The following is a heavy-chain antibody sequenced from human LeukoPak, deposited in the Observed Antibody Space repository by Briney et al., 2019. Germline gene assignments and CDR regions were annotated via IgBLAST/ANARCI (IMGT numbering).Heavy chain of an antibody. CDR3: ARDRAGFDY. Sequence: SETLSLTCTVSGGSISSSSYYWGWIRQPPGKGLEWIGSIYFSGSTFYNPSLKSRLTISVDTSKNQFSLKLSSVTAADTAVYYCARDRAGFDYWGQGTLVTVSS. CDR1: GGSISSSSYY. CDR2: IYFSGST. J-gene: IGHJ4*02. V-gene: IGHV4-39*07.